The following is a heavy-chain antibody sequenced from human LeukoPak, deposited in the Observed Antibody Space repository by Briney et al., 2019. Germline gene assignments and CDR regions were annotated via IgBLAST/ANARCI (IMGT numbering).Heavy chain of an antibody. V-gene: IGHV5-51*01. CDR1: GYRFTTYW. D-gene: IGHD6-19*01. CDR3: ARLSSSGPSNDY. CDR2: ILPDDSDT. Sequence: GESLRISCKVSGYRFTTYWIAWVRQMPGKGLDFMGIILPDDSDTRYSPSFRGQVAISVDKSINTAYLQWNSLKASDTAMYYCARLSSSGPSNDYWGQGTLVTVSS. J-gene: IGHJ4*02.